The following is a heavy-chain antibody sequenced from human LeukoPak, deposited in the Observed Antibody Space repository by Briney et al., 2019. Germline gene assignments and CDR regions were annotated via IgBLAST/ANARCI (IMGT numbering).Heavy chain of an antibody. CDR3: ARDGSVHYGSGSYYNFGRFDP. Sequence: PSETLSLTCTVSGGSISSGDYYWSWIRQPPGKGLEWIGDIYYSGSTYYNPSLKSRVTISVDTSKNQFSLKLSSVTAADTAVYYCARDGSVHYGSGSYYNFGRFDPWGQGTLVTVSS. J-gene: IGHJ5*02. CDR1: GGSISSGDYY. D-gene: IGHD3-10*01. V-gene: IGHV4-30-4*01. CDR2: IYYSGST.